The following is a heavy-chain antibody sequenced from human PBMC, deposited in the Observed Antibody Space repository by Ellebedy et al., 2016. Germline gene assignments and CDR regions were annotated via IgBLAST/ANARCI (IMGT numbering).Heavy chain of an antibody. CDR3: ARGDEGPFDY. V-gene: IGHV1-2*02. Sequence: ASVKVSCXASGYSFIDYYMYWVRQASGQGLQWMGWINPNSGRTNFAQKFQDRVTMTRDTSITTAYMDLNRLTSDDTAVYYCARGDEGPFDYWGQGTLVTVSS. J-gene: IGHJ4*02. CDR1: GYSFIDYY. CDR2: INPNSGRT.